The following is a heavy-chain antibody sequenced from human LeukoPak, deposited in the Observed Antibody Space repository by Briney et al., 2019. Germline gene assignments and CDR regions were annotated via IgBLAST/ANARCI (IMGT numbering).Heavy chain of an antibody. CDR1: GYTFTKYA. CDR3: ARDPLAYFDY. J-gene: IGHJ4*02. CDR2: ISAYNGNT. Sequence: GASVKVSCKASGYTFTKYAMNWVRQAPGQGLEWMGWISAYNGNTNYAQKLQGRVTMTTDTSTSTAYMELRSLRSDDTAVYYCARDPLAYFDYWGQGTLVTVSS. V-gene: IGHV1-18*01.